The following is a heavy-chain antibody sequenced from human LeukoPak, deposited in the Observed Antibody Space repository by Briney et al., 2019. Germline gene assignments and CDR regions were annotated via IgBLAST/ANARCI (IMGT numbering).Heavy chain of an antibody. J-gene: IGHJ4*02. D-gene: IGHD3-10*01. CDR2: INSDGSST. Sequence: GGSLRLSCAASGFTFSSYWMHWVRQAPGKGLVWVSRINSDGSSTSYADSVKGRFSISRDNAKNTLYLQMNSLRAEDTAVYYCARHKGIWFGEFDYWGQGTLVTVSS. CDR3: ARHKGIWFGEFDY. CDR1: GFTFSSYW. V-gene: IGHV3-74*01.